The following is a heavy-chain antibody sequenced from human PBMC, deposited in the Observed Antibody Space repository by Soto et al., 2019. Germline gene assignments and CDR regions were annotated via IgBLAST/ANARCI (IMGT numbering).Heavy chain of an antibody. CDR1: GGPFSSFA. V-gene: IGHV1-69*01. D-gene: IGHD3-9*01. CDR3: ASNDILTGYYGRSWFDP. Sequence: QVQLVQSGAEVKKPGSSVKVSCKSSGGPFSSFAISWVRQAPGQGLEWIGGIIPILRTTKYAQKFQGRVTITADEFTTTAFMELRSLRSEDTAVYYCASNDILTGYYGRSWFDPWGQGTLVTVSS. J-gene: IGHJ5*02. CDR2: IIPILRTT.